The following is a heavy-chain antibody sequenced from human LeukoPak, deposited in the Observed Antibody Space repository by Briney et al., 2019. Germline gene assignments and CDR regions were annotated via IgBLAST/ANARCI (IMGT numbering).Heavy chain of an antibody. D-gene: IGHD1-26*01. CDR3: ARSRMGAALDFYYYMDV. Sequence: SETLSLTCAVYGGSFSGYYWSWIRQPPGKGLEWIGEINHSGSTNYNPSLKSRVTMSVDTSKSQFSLKLSSVTAADTAVYYCARSRMGAALDFYYYMDVWGKGTTVTVSS. CDR1: GGSFSGYY. CDR2: INHSGST. J-gene: IGHJ6*03. V-gene: IGHV4-34*01.